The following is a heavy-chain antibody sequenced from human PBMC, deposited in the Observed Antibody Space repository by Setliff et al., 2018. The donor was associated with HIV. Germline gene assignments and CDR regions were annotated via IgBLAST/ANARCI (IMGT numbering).Heavy chain of an antibody. D-gene: IGHD1-26*01. CDR3: ARDQDSGSPGWYFDL. J-gene: IGHJ2*01. CDR2: IYYSGST. CDR1: GASSIYF. V-gene: IGHV4-59*13. Sequence: PSETLSLTCTVSGASSIYFWSWIRQPPGEGLEWIGYIYYSGSTNYNPSLKSRVTISVDTSKSQFSLKLSSVTAADTAVYYCARDQDSGSPGWYFDLWGRGTLVTVSS.